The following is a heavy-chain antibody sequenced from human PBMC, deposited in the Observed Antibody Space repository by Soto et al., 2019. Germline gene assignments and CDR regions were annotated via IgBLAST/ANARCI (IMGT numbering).Heavy chain of an antibody. J-gene: IGHJ6*02. CDR1: GFTFSSYG. Sequence: QVQLVESGGSVVQPGRSLRLSCAASGFTFSSYGMHWVRQAPGKGLEWVAVISYDGSNKYYADSVKGRFTISRDNSKNTLYLQMNSLRAEDTAVYYCAKDRRGYSYGTYYYHYGMDVWGQGTTVTVSS. D-gene: IGHD5-18*01. CDR2: ISYDGSNK. V-gene: IGHV3-30*18. CDR3: AKDRRGYSYGTYYYHYGMDV.